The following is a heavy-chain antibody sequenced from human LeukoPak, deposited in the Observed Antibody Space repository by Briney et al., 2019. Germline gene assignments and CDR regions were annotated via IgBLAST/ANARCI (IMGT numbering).Heavy chain of an antibody. CDR2: VNPNSGNT. D-gene: IGHD3-10*01. CDR1: GYTFTSYD. V-gene: IGHV1-8*01. CDR3: ARVGEPGGHIWFGVDINKSPSYYYGMDV. Sequence: ASVKVSCKASGYTFTSYDINWVRQATGQGLEWMGWVNPNSGNTGYAQKFQGRVTMTRNTSISTAYMELSSLRSEDTAVYYCARVGEPGGHIWFGVDINKSPSYYYGMDVWGQGTTVTVSS. J-gene: IGHJ6*02.